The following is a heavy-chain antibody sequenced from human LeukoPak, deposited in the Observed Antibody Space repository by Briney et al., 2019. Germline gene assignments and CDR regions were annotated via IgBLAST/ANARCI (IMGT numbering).Heavy chain of an antibody. Sequence: ASVKVSCKASGFTFTSSAMQWARQARGQRLEWIGWIVVGSGNTNHAQKFQERVTITRDMSTTTAYMELSSLRSEDTAVYYCAAVVRRLRYFDWLWGQGTMVTVSS. CDR2: IVVGSGNT. CDR3: AAVVRRLRYFDWL. D-gene: IGHD3-9*01. J-gene: IGHJ3*01. V-gene: IGHV1-58*02. CDR1: GFTFTSSA.